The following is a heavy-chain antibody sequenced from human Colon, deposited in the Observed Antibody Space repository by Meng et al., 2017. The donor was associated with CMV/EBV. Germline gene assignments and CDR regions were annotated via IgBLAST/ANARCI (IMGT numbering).Heavy chain of an antibody. CDR3: ARAPYNWNDEGWFDP. Sequence: QVPLGQAGAEVKKPGASVKVSCKASGYTFTGYYMHWVRQAPGQGLEWMGWINPNSGGTNYAQKFQGRVTMTRDTSISTAYMELSRLRSDDTAVYYCARAPYNWNDEGWFDPWGQGTLVTVSS. D-gene: IGHD1-20*01. CDR1: GYTFTGYY. V-gene: IGHV1-2*02. CDR2: INPNSGGT. J-gene: IGHJ5*02.